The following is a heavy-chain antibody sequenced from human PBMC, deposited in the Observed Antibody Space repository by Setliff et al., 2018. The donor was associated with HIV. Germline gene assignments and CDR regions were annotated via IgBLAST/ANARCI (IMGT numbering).Heavy chain of an antibody. CDR2: IYTNGYT. D-gene: IGHD3-10*01. J-gene: IGHJ3*01. CDR1: GGSISSGSYY. V-gene: IGHV4-61*09. Sequence: PSETLSLTCSVSGGSISSGSYYWTWIRQPAGKGPEWIGHIYTNGYTNYNPSLKSRVTISVDTSKNQFSLKLTSVTAADTAVYYCARAPPGVQNDAFDVWGQGTMVTVSS. CDR3: ARAPPGVQNDAFDV.